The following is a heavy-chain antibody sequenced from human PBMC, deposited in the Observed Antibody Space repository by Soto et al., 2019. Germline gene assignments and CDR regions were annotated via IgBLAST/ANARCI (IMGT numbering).Heavy chain of an antibody. Sequence: EVQLVESGGTLVQPGGSLRLSCAASGFDASVNYMTWVRQAPGKGLEWVSAINSGGSTFYADSVKGRFTISRDNSKHTLSLQMNSLRVEDTAMYYCVRENDYYGMDVWGQGTAVTVSS. CDR3: VRENDYYGMDV. J-gene: IGHJ6*02. CDR1: GFDASVNY. CDR2: INSGGST. V-gene: IGHV3-66*01.